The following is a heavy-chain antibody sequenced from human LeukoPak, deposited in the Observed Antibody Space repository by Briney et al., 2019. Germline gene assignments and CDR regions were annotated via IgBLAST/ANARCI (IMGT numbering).Heavy chain of an antibody. V-gene: IGHV4-39*01. CDR1: GGSISSSSYY. CDR3: ARMGAVAGLFDY. CDR2: IYYSGST. D-gene: IGHD6-19*01. Sequence: SEILSLTCTVSGGSISSSSYYWGWIRQPPGKGLEWIGSIYYSGSTYYNPSLKSRVTISVDTSKNQFSLKLSPVTAADTAVYYCARMGAVAGLFDYWGQGTLVTVSS. J-gene: IGHJ4*02.